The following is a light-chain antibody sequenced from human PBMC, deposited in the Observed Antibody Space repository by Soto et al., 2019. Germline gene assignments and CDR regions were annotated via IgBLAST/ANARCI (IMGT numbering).Light chain of an antibody. J-gene: IGKJ5*01. CDR3: QQYGDFPIT. CDR1: QDMNNY. Sequence: DIQMTQSPSSPSASVGDRVTITCQASQDMNNYLNWYQQKPGKAPKLLIYDASNLETGVPSRFSGSGFGTDFTFTISSLQPEDIATYYCQQYGDFPITFGQGTRLEIK. V-gene: IGKV1-33*01. CDR2: DAS.